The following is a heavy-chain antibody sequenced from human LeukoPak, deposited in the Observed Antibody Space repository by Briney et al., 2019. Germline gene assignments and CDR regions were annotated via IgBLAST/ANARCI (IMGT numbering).Heavy chain of an antibody. CDR2: IYYSGST. Sequence: SETLSLTCTVSGGSISIGGYYWSWLRQHPGKGLEWIGYIYYSGSTYYNPSLKSRVTISVDTSKNQFSLKLSSVTAADTAVYYCARKAVAGTRWFDPWGQGTLVTVSS. D-gene: IGHD6-19*01. J-gene: IGHJ5*02. CDR1: GGSISIGGYY. CDR3: ARKAVAGTRWFDP. V-gene: IGHV4-31*03.